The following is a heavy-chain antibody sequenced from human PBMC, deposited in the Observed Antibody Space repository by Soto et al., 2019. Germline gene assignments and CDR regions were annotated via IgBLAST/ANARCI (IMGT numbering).Heavy chain of an antibody. CDR2: IYYSGST. CDR3: ARFYCSSTSCYTMGDLRFDP. CDR1: GGSISSYY. D-gene: IGHD2-2*02. J-gene: IGHJ5*02. Sequence: PSETLSLTCTVSGGSISSYYWSWIRQPPGKGLEWIGYIYYSGSTNYNPSLKSRVTISVDTSKNQFPLKLSSVTATDTAVYYCARFYCSSTSCYTMGDLRFDPWGQGTLVTISS. V-gene: IGHV4-59*01.